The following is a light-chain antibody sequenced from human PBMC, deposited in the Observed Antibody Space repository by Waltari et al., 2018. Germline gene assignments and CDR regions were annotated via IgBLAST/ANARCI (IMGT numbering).Light chain of an antibody. Sequence: QSVLTQPPSASGTPGQRATIPCSGSSSNLGSTTVNWYQQLPGTAPKLLIYSNNQRPSGVPDRFSGSKSGTSASLAISGLQSEDEADYYCAAWDDSLNGYVFGTGTKVTVL. J-gene: IGLJ1*01. CDR3: AAWDDSLNGYV. CDR1: SSNLGSTT. CDR2: SNN. V-gene: IGLV1-44*01.